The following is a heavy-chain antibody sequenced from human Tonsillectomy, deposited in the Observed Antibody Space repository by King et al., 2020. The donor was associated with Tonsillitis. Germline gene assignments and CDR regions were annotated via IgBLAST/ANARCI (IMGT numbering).Heavy chain of an antibody. CDR2: IYYSGTT. CDR1: GGSLSSGGYS. Sequence: VQLQESGPGLVKPSQTLSLTCAVSGGSLSSGGYSWSWIRQPPGKGLEWIGYIYYSGTTYYNPSLKSRVTISVDTSNNQFSLKLSSVTAADTAVYYCAGFYCGGDCHYDYWGQGTLVTVSS. V-gene: IGHV4-30-4*07. CDR3: AGFYCGGDCHYDY. D-gene: IGHD2-21*02. J-gene: IGHJ4*02.